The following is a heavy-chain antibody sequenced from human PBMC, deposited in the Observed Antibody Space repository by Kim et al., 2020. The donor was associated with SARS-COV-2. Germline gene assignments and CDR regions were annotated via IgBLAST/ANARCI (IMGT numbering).Heavy chain of an antibody. V-gene: IGHV3-30*02. CDR2: DGSNK. D-gene: IGHD1-26*01. J-gene: IGHJ4*02. CDR3: AKAPGAY. Sequence: DGSNKYYADAVKGRFTISRDNSKNTLYLQMNSLRAEDTAVYYCAKAPGAYWGQGTLVTVSS.